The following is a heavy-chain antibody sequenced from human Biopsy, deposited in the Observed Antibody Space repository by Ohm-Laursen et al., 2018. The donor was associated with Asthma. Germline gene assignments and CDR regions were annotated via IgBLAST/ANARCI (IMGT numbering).Heavy chain of an antibody. CDR1: GYTFNSAG. CDR3: ARAVDYSHYYGIDV. J-gene: IGHJ6*02. V-gene: IGHV1-18*01. Sequence: ASVKVSCKTSGYTFNSAGITWVRQAPGQGLEWMGWFSVYNGNTKVAQKLQDRVTMITDTSTSTAYMELRSLRSDDSAVYFCARAVDYSHYYGIDVWGQGTTVTVS. D-gene: IGHD3-10*01. CDR2: FSVYNGNT.